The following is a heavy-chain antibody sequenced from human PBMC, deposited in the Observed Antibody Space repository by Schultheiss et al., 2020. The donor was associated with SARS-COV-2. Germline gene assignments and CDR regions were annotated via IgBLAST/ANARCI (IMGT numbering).Heavy chain of an antibody. V-gene: IGHV3-15*01. CDR1: GFTFSNTW. D-gene: IGHD3-10*01. J-gene: IGHJ6*02. CDR2: IKSKTDGGTI. CDR3: TRGGGQYYYYYYGMDV. Sequence: GGSLRLSCTASGFTFSNTWMSWVRQAPGKGLEWVGRIKSKTDGGTIDNAAPVEGRFTVSRDDSKNTLYLQMNSLKTEDTAVYYCTRGGGQYYYYYYGMDVWGQGTTVTVSS.